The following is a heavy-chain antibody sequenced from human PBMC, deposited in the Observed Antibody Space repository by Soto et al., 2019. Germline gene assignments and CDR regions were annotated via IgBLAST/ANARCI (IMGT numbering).Heavy chain of an antibody. Sequence: QVQLVESGGGVVQPGRSLRLSCAVSGFTFSDFGMHWVRQAPGKGLDWVAVISYDGTEKYYADSVKGRFTISRDNSKNTLYLQMNNVRAEDTSVYYFASVAGTGSYFYYAMDVWCQGTTFTVSS. CDR3: ASVAGTGSYFYYAMDV. V-gene: IGHV3-30*03. CDR1: GFTFSDFG. J-gene: IGHJ6*02. CDR2: ISYDGTEK. D-gene: IGHD6-19*01.